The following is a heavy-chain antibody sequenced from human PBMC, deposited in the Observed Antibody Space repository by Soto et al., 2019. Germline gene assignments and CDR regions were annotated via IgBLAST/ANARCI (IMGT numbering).Heavy chain of an antibody. CDR3: ARAVLGTVTSSPDF. J-gene: IGHJ4*02. Sequence: QVQLQESGPGLVKPSQTLSLTCTVSGGSISSGGYYWSWIRQHPGKGLEWIGYIYYSGSTYYNPSLKCRVTISVATSENQFSLQLRSGTAADMAVYDCARAVLGTVTSSPDFCGQGTLVTVCS. V-gene: IGHV4-31*03. D-gene: IGHD4-17*01. CDR1: GGSISSGGYY. CDR2: IYYSGST.